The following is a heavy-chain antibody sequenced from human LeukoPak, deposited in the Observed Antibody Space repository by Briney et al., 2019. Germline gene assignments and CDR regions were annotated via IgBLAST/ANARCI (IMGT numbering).Heavy chain of an antibody. J-gene: IGHJ4*02. Sequence: GASVKVSCKASGYTFTIYYMHWVRQAPGQGLEWMGIINPSGGSTSYAQKFQGRVTLTRDTSTSKDYMELSSLRSEDTAVYYRARDRPLESYDYWGQGTLVTVSS. CDR1: GYTFTIYY. CDR3: ARDRPLESYDY. D-gene: IGHD3-3*01. V-gene: IGHV1-46*01. CDR2: INPSGGST.